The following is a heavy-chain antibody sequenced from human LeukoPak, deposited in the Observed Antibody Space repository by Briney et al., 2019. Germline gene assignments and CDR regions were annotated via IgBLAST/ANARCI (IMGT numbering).Heavy chain of an antibody. Sequence: GASVKVSCKASGYTFTGYYMHWVRQAPGQGLEWMGWINPNRGGTNYAQKFQGRVTMTRDTSISTAYMELSRLRSDDTAVYYCAIGYCSGGSCYSVWAYWGQGTLVTVSS. D-gene: IGHD2-15*01. J-gene: IGHJ4*02. CDR1: GYTFTGYY. V-gene: IGHV1-2*02. CDR2: INPNRGGT. CDR3: AIGYCSGGSCYSVWAY.